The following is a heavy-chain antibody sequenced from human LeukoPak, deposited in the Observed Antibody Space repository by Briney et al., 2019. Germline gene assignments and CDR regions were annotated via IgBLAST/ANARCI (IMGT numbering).Heavy chain of an antibody. CDR3: ATDRGWRTSGYYLYYFEY. J-gene: IGHJ4*02. CDR2: ISYDGSNK. Sequence: GGSLRLSCAASGFTFSSYAMHWVRQAPGKGLEWVAVISYDGSNKYYADSVKGRFTISRDNTKNSLYLQMSSLRAEDTAVYYCATDRGWRTSGYYLYYFEYWGQGTLVTFSS. D-gene: IGHD3-3*01. CDR1: GFTFSSYA. V-gene: IGHV3-30-3*01.